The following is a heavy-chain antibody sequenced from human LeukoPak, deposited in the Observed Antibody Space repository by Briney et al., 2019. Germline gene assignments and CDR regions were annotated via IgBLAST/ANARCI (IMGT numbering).Heavy chain of an antibody. CDR1: GGSFSGYY. Sequence: SETLSLTCAVYGGSFSGYYWSWIRQPPGKGLEWIAYIYYSGSTNYNPSLKSRVTISLDTSKNQFSLKLSSVTAADTAVYYCARGYCRSGSCHGVLDYWGQGTLVTVSS. CDR2: IYYSGST. D-gene: IGHD2-15*01. V-gene: IGHV4-59*01. CDR3: ARGYCRSGSCHGVLDY. J-gene: IGHJ4*02.